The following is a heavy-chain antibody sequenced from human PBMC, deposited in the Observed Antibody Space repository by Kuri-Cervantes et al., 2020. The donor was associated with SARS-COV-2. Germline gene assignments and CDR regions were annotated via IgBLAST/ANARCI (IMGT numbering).Heavy chain of an antibody. J-gene: IGHJ4*02. CDR1: GGTFSSYA. Sequence: SVKVSCKASGGTFSSYAISWVRQAPGQGLEWMGRIIPILGTANYAQKFQGRVTITADKSTSTAYMELGSLRSEDTAVYYCAPYGGERIAVAGWGQGTLVTVSS. V-gene: IGHV1-69*04. CDR2: IIPILGTA. CDR3: APYGGERIAVAG. D-gene: IGHD6-19*01.